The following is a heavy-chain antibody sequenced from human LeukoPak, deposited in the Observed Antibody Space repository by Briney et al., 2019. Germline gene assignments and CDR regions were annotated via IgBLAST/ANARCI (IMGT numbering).Heavy chain of an antibody. D-gene: IGHD4-23*01. CDR1: GFTFSTYW. CDR3: ARDNSVEDTAWWFDP. J-gene: IGHJ5*02. V-gene: IGHV3-7*01. CDR2: INQDGSEK. Sequence: GGPLRLSCAAYGFTFSTYWMSWVRQAPGKGREWVANINQDGSEKQYVDSVKGRFTLSRDNAKTSLYLQMNSLRDEDTAVYYCARDNSVEDTAWWFDPWGQGTLVTVSS.